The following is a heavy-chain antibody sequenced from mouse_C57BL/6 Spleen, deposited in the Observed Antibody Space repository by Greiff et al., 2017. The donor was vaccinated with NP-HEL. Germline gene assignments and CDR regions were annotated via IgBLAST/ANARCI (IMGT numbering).Heavy chain of an antibody. Sequence: EVQLQQSGPELVKPGASVKISCKASGYTFTDYYMNWVKQSHGKSLEWIGDINPNNGGTSYNQKFKGKATLTVDKSSSTAYMELRSLTSEDSAVYYCARGGVYYGSSYYFDYWGQGTTLTVSS. D-gene: IGHD1-1*01. CDR1: GYTFTDYY. CDR3: ARGGVYYGSSYYFDY. CDR2: INPNNGGT. J-gene: IGHJ2*01. V-gene: IGHV1-26*01.